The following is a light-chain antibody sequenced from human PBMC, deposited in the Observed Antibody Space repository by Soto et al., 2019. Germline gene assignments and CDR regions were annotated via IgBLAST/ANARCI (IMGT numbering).Light chain of an antibody. CDR3: QQYGSSPQT. CDR1: QSVSSSY. Sequence: EIVLTQSPGTLSLSPGERATLSCRASQSVSSSYLAWYQQKPGQAPRILIYGASSRATGIPDRFSGSGSGTDFTLTISRLEPEDFAVDYCQQYGSSPQTFGQGTKVEIK. J-gene: IGKJ1*01. V-gene: IGKV3-20*01. CDR2: GAS.